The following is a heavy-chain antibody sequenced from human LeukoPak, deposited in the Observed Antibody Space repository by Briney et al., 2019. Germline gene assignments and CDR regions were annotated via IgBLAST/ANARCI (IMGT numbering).Heavy chain of an antibody. CDR2: TYYRSKWYN. CDR1: GDSVFSNSAA. CDR3: ARLGRSGYWGPYYYYMDV. Sequence: SQALSLTCAISGDSVFSNSAAWNWIRQSPSRGLEWLGRTYYRSKWYNDYAVSVKSRITINPDTSKNQFSLQLNSVTPEDTAVYYCARLGRSGYWGPYYYYMDVWGKGTTVTVSS. J-gene: IGHJ6*03. D-gene: IGHD3-22*01. V-gene: IGHV6-1*01.